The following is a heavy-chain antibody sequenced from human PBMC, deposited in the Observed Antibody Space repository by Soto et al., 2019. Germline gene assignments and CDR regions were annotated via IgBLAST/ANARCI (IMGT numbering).Heavy chain of an antibody. V-gene: IGHV3-23*01. J-gene: IGHJ4*02. CDR3: AKGTYYYGSAPYYFDY. CDR2: ISDSGGST. D-gene: IGHD3-10*01. CDR1: GFTFSSYA. Sequence: GGSMRLACAASGFTFSSYAMSWVRQAPGKGLEWVSGISDSGGSTYYADSVKGRFTISRDNSKNTLYLQMNSLRAEDTAVYYCAKGTYYYGSAPYYFDYWGQGTLVTVSS.